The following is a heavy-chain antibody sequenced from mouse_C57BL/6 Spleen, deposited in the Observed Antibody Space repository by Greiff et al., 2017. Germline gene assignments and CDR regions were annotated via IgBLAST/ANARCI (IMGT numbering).Heavy chain of an antibody. J-gene: IGHJ2*01. CDR1: GYTFTHYY. V-gene: IGHV1-26*01. CDR2: INPNNGGT. CDR3: ARGRRGY. Sequence: VQLQQSGPELVKPGASVKISCKASGYTFTHYYMNWVKQSHGKSLEWIGDINPNNGGTSYNQKFKGKATLTVDKSSSTAYMELRSLTSEDSAVYYCARGRRGYWGQGTTLTVSS.